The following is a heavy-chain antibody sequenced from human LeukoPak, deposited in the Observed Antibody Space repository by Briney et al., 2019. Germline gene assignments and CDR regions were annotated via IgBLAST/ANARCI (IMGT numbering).Heavy chain of an antibody. J-gene: IGHJ6*03. CDR3: ARPYSSGWYRYYYMDV. D-gene: IGHD6-19*01. Sequence: GGSLRLSCAASGFTFSDYYMSWIRQAPGKGLEWVSYISSSGSTIYYADSVKGRFTISRDNAKNSLYLQMNSLRAEDTAVYYCARPYSSGWYRYYYMDVWGKGTTVTVSS. V-gene: IGHV3-11*04. CDR1: GFTFSDYY. CDR2: ISSSGSTI.